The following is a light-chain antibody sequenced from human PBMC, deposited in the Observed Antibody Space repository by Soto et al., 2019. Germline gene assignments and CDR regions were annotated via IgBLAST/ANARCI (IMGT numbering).Light chain of an antibody. CDR3: QQYNSYSL. CDR2: DVS. V-gene: IGKV1-5*01. J-gene: IGKJ4*01. Sequence: DIQMTQSPSTLSASVGDRVTITCRASQSISSWLAWYQQKPGKAPNLLIYDVSSLESGVSSRLSGSGSGTEFTLTISSLQPDDFATYYCQQYNSYSLFGGGTKVDIK. CDR1: QSISSW.